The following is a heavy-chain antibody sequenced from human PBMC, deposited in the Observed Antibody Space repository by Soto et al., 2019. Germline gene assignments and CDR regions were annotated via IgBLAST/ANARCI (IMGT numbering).Heavy chain of an antibody. CDR2: ISGSGGST. CDR3: AKVEAPPGKDDYGDYFDY. D-gene: IGHD4-17*01. V-gene: IGHV3-23*01. CDR1: GFTFSSYA. Sequence: EVQLLESGGGLVQPGGSLRLSCAASGFTFSSYAMSWVRQAPGKGLEWVSAISGSGGSTYYADTAKGRFTISRDNSKHTLYLQMHSLRAEDTAVYYWAKVEAPPGKDDYGDYFDYWGQGSLVTVSS. J-gene: IGHJ4*02.